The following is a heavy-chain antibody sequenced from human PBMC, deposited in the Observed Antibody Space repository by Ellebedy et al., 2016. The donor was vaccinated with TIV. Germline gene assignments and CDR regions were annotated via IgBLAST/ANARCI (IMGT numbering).Heavy chain of an antibody. Sequence: GESLKISXGASGFTFSKYWMSWVRKAPGKGLEWVANIKQDGSDSYYVDSVKGRFTISRDNAKNSLSLQMNSLSAEDTAVYYCATSRAAPGNDWGQGTLVTVSS. CDR2: IKQDGSDS. D-gene: IGHD1-1*01. J-gene: IGHJ4*02. CDR1: GFTFSKYW. V-gene: IGHV3-7*01. CDR3: ATSRAAPGND.